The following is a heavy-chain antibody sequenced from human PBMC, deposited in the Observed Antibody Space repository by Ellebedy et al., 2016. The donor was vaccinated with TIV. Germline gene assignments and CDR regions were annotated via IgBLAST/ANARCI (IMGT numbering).Heavy chain of an antibody. V-gene: IGHV4-34*01. D-gene: IGHD6-13*01. CDR2: INHSGST. CDR3: ARVVWQQPVSYAFDI. J-gene: IGHJ3*02. CDR1: GGSFSGYY. Sequence: MPSETLSLTCAVYGGSFSGYYWSWIRQPPGKGLECIGEINHSGSTNYNPSLKSRVTISVDTSKNQFSLRLSSVTAADTAVYYCARVVWQQPVSYAFDIWGQGTMVTVSS.